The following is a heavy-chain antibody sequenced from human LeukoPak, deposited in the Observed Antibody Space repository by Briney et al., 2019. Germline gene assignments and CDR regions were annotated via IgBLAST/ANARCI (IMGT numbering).Heavy chain of an antibody. Sequence: PSETLSLTCTVSGGSISNYYWSWIRQPPGKGLEWIGYIYYSGTTNYNPSLKSRVTISVDTSKNQFSLKLSSVIAADTAVYYCARDRATSHFDYWGQGTLVTVSS. CDR1: GGSISNYY. CDR3: ARDRATSHFDY. CDR2: IYYSGTT. J-gene: IGHJ4*02. V-gene: IGHV4-59*01.